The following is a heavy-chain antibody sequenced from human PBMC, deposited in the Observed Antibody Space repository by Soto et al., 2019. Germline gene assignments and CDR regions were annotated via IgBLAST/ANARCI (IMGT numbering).Heavy chain of an antibody. Sequence: PSETLSLTCTVSGGSISSGGYYWSWIRQHPGKGLEWIGYIYYSGSTYYNPSLKSRVTISVDTSKNQFSLKLSSVTAADTAVYYCAREQSGYSYGYGYWFDPWGQGTLVTVSS. D-gene: IGHD5-18*01. J-gene: IGHJ5*02. V-gene: IGHV4-31*03. CDR2: IYYSGST. CDR1: GGSISSGGYY. CDR3: AREQSGYSYGYGYWFDP.